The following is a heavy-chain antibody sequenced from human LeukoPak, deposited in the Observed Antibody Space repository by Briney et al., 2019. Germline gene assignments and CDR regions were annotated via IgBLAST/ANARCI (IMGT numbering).Heavy chain of an antibody. J-gene: IGHJ4*02. D-gene: IGHD5-18*01. V-gene: IGHV3-21*01. CDR2: ISSSSSYI. CDR1: GFTFSSYS. CDR3: AREGWGTAMVPFDY. Sequence: GGSLRLSCAAAGFTFSSYSMNWVRQAPGKGLEWVSSISSSSSYIYYADSVKGRFTISRDNAKNSLYLQMNSLRAEDTAVYYCAREGWGTAMVPFDYWGQGTLVTVSS.